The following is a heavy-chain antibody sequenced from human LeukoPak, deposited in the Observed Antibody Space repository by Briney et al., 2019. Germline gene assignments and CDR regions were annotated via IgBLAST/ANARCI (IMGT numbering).Heavy chain of an antibody. V-gene: IGHV1-18*01. D-gene: IGHD2-15*01. CDR2: ISAYNGNT. CDR1: GYTFTCYG. CDR3: ARDLIVVVVAATGAFDI. J-gene: IGHJ3*02. Sequence: ASVKVSCKASGYTFTCYGISWVRQAPGQGLEWMGWISAYNGNTNYAQKLQGRVTMTTDTSTSTAYMELRSLRSDDTAVYYCARDLIVVVVAATGAFDIWGQGTMVTVSS.